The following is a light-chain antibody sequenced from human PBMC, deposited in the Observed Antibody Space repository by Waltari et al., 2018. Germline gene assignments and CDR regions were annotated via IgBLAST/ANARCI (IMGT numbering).Light chain of an antibody. CDR2: DVT. CDR3: SSFTDSHTLL. CDR1: SNDVGASKF. J-gene: IGLJ2*01. Sequence: QSALTQPASVSGSPGQSITISCTGTSNDVGASKFVSWYQKHPDRAPQLIIYDVTERPSGISYRFSGSKSANTASLTISGLLPEDEAIYYCSSFTDSHTLLFGGGTK. V-gene: IGLV2-14*03.